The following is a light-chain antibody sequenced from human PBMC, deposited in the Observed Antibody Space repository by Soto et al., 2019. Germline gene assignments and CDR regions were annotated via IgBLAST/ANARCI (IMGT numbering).Light chain of an antibody. Sequence: EIVMTQSPATLSVSPGERATLSCRASQSVSSDLAWYQQKPGQAPRLLIYGASTRATGIPARFSGSGSGTEFTLTISSLQSEDFAVSYCQQYNKWPPPTFGGGTKVEIK. CDR3: QQYNKWPPPT. CDR2: GAS. CDR1: QSVSSD. J-gene: IGKJ4*01. V-gene: IGKV3-15*01.